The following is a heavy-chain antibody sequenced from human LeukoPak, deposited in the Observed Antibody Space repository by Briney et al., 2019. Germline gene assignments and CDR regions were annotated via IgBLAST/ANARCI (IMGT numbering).Heavy chain of an antibody. D-gene: IGHD3-22*01. Sequence: SETLSLTCTVSGGSISSGGYYWSWIRQHPGKGLEWIGYIYYSGNTYYNSSLKSRVTISVDTSKNQFSLKLSSVTAADTAVYYCARESPRAVYYDTSGYAAFDIRGQGTMVTVSS. CDR1: GGSISSGGYY. V-gene: IGHV4-31*03. J-gene: IGHJ3*02. CDR3: ARESPRAVYYDTSGYAAFDI. CDR2: IYYSGNT.